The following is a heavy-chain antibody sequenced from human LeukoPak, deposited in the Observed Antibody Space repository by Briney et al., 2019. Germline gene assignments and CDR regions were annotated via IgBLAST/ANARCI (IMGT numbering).Heavy chain of an antibody. Sequence: GGSLRLSCSASGFTFSSYEMNWVRQAPGKGLEWVSSISSGARTIYYTDSVKGRFTISRDNAKNSLYLQMNSLRVEDTAVYYCAKTLHIVVVIAPWAFDVWGQGTMVTVSS. D-gene: IGHD2-21*01. CDR2: ISSGARTI. CDR3: AKTLHIVVVIAPWAFDV. CDR1: GFTFSSYE. J-gene: IGHJ3*01. V-gene: IGHV3-48*03.